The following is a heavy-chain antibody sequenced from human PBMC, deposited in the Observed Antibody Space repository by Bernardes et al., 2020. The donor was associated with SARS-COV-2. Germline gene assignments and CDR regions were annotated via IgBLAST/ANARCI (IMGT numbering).Heavy chain of an antibody. CDR1: GFTFSRYA. Sequence: GYLSPSGAASGFTFSRYAMIWVRPAPGKGPEFVSAIGAGGGVRNYADSVKGRFTISRDNSKNTVSLQMNSLRGEDTALYYCARGNYCHRVDCYSVFDFWGQGTLVTVSS. D-gene: IGHD2-21*02. CDR2: IGAGGGVR. CDR3: ARGNYCHRVDCYSVFDF. J-gene: IGHJ4*02. V-gene: IGHV3-23*01.